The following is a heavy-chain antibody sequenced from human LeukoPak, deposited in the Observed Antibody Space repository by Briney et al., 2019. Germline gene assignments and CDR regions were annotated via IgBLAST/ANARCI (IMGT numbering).Heavy chain of an antibody. CDR2: IYGGGST. D-gene: IGHD1-26*01. Sequence: GGSLRLSCAASGFTVTDNYMNWVRQSSGKGLEWVSVIYGGGSTFYADSVKGRFTISRDNSKNTVYLQMNSLRAEDTAVYYCTRTPLVGAIGYWGQGTLVTVSS. V-gene: IGHV3-66*01. CDR3: TRTPLVGAIGY. J-gene: IGHJ4*02. CDR1: GFTVTDNY.